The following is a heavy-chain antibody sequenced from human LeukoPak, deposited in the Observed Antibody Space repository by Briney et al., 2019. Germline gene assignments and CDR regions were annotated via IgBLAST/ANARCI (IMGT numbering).Heavy chain of an antibody. D-gene: IGHD3-9*01. V-gene: IGHV3-21*01. CDR2: ISSSSSYI. Sequence: GGSLRLSCAASGFTFSSYSMNWVRQAPGKGLEWVSSISSSSSYIYYADSVKGRFTISRDNAKNSLYLQMNSLRAEDTAVYYCARADSVTGYYFDYWGQGTLVTVSS. J-gene: IGHJ4*02. CDR3: ARADSVTGYYFDY. CDR1: GFTFSSYS.